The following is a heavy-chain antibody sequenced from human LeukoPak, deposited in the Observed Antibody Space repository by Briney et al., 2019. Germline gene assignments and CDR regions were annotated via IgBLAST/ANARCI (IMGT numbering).Heavy chain of an antibody. J-gene: IGHJ3*02. D-gene: IGHD2-2*01. Sequence: SETLSLTCAVYGGSFSGYYWSWIRQPPGKGLEWIGYIYYSGSTNYNPSLKSRVTISVDTSKNQFSLKLSSVTAADTAVYYCARAPAYCSSTSCYRFPAFDIWGQGTMVTVSS. CDR1: GGSFSGYY. V-gene: IGHV4-59*01. CDR2: IYYSGST. CDR3: ARAPAYCSSTSCYRFPAFDI.